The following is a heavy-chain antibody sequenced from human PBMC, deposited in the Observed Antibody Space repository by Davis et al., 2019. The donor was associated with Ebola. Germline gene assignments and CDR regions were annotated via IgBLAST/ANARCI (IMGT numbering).Heavy chain of an antibody. CDR2: ISSSSSYI. CDR1: GFTFSSYS. CDR3: AKDGIIGELLPDYYYYGMDV. V-gene: IGHV3-21*01. D-gene: IGHD1-26*01. Sequence: GESLKISCAASGFTFSSYSMNWVRQAPGKGLEWVSSISSSSSYIYYADSVKGRFTISRDNAKNSLYLQMNSLRAEDTAVYYCAKDGIIGELLPDYYYYGMDVWGQGTTVTVSS. J-gene: IGHJ6*02.